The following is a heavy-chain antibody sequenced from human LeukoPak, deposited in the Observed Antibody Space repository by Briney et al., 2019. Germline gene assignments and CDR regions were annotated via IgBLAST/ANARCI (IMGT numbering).Heavy chain of an antibody. Sequence: GGSLRLSCAASGFTFSSFAMTWVRQAPGKGLEWVSSIVGSSSTYYADSLKGRFTISRDNAKNSLYLQMNSLGAEDTAVYYCARIGAGSSRDYWGQGTLVTVSS. CDR3: ARIGAGSSRDY. J-gene: IGHJ4*02. D-gene: IGHD6-13*01. CDR2: IVGSSST. V-gene: IGHV3-21*01. CDR1: GFTFSSFA.